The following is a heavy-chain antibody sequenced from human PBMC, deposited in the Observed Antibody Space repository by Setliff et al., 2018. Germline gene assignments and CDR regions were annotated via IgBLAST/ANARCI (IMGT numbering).Heavy chain of an antibody. CDR3: ARGYSYGPFGY. V-gene: IGHV3-48*03. D-gene: IGHD5-18*01. CDR1: GFTFSSYE. Sequence: GGSLRLSCAASGFTFSSYEMNWVRQAPGKGLEWVSYISSSGSTIYYADSVKGRFTISRDNSKNTLFLQMNSLRSDDTAVYYCARGYSYGPFGYWGQGTLVTVSS. J-gene: IGHJ4*02. CDR2: ISSSGSTI.